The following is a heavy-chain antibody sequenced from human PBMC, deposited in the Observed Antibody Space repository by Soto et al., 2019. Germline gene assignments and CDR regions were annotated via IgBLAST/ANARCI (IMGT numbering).Heavy chain of an antibody. V-gene: IGHV3-30-3*01. CDR2: VSYDGSNK. CDR1: GFTFSGYA. Sequence: PGGSLRLSCAASGFTFSGYAMHWVRQAPGEGLEWVAVVSYDGSNKYYADSVKGRFTISRDNSKNTLYVQMNGLRAEDTAVYYCARGPLAAPLYYGMDVWGQGTTVTVSS. CDR3: ARGPLAAPLYYGMDV. D-gene: IGHD6-6*01. J-gene: IGHJ6*02.